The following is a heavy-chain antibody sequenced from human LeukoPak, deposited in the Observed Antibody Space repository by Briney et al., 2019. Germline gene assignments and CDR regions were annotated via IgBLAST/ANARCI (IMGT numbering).Heavy chain of an antibody. Sequence: GGSLRLSCATSGFTVSSNYMSWVRQAPGKGLEWVSVIYGSGTTYYADSVKGRFLIFRDTSKNTVDLQMNSLRVEDTAVCYCAGRRSSGWYAYWGQGTLVTVSS. CDR2: IYGSGTT. CDR1: GFTVSSNY. D-gene: IGHD6-19*01. J-gene: IGHJ4*02. V-gene: IGHV3-53*01. CDR3: AGRRSSGWYAY.